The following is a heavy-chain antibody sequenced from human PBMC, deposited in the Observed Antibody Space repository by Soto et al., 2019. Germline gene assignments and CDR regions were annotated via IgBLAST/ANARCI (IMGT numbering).Heavy chain of an antibody. D-gene: IGHD2-2*03. CDR1: GFTFSSYA. Sequence: GGSLRLSCAASGFTFSSYAMSWVRQAPGKGLEWVSAISGSGGSTYYADSVKGRFTISRDNSKNTLYLQMNSLRAEDTAVYYCAKDLDIVVVPADDYWGQGTLVTVSS. V-gene: IGHV3-23*01. J-gene: IGHJ4*02. CDR3: AKDLDIVVVPADDY. CDR2: ISGSGGST.